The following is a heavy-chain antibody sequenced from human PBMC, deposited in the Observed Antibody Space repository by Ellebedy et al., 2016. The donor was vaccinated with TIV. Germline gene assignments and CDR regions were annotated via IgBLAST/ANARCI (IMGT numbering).Heavy chain of an antibody. CDR2: ISGSGSHT. J-gene: IGHJ4*02. V-gene: IGHV3-23*01. Sequence: PGGSLRLSCAASGFTFSSYAMSWVRQAPGKGLEWVSSISGSGSHTYYADSVKGRFTISRDNSKNPLYVQMNSLRAEDTAVYYCAKASGSSGNTNYYFDYWGQGTLVTVSS. D-gene: IGHD3-22*01. CDR3: AKASGSSGNTNYYFDY. CDR1: GFTFSSYA.